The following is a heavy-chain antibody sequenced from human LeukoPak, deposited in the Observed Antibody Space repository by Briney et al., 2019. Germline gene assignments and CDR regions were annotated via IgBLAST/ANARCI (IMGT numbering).Heavy chain of an antibody. Sequence: LSGGSLRLSCATSGFTFSSYGMHWVRQAPGKGLEWVAVISYDGSNKYYADSVKGRFTISRDNSKNTLYLQMNSLRDEDTAVYYCAKGKGVTTFLDYWGQGTLVTVSS. CDR3: AKGKGVTTFLDY. D-gene: IGHD4-17*01. CDR2: ISYDGSNK. J-gene: IGHJ4*02. CDR1: GFTFSSYG. V-gene: IGHV3-30*18.